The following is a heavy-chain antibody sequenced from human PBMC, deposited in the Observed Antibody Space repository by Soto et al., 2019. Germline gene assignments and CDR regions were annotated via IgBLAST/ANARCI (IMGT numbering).Heavy chain of an antibody. Sequence: AVRVSCTAAGGTFSIYAIRWALQAPGLGLEGMGAIIPLFGTANYAQKFQGRVTITAAKSTSTAYMELSSLRAEDTAVYYCATSLQLPLGVDVSGQGTTVTAP. V-gene: IGHV1-69*06. D-gene: IGHD1-7*01. CDR1: GGTFSIYA. CDR3: ATSLQLPLGVDV. CDR2: IIPLFGTA. J-gene: IGHJ6*02.